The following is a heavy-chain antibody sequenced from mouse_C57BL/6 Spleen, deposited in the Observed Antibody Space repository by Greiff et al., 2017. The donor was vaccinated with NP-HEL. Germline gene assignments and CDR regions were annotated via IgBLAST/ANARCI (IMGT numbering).Heavy chain of an antibody. J-gene: IGHJ4*01. D-gene: IGHD1-1*02. CDR3: ARLGGTHAMDY. V-gene: IGHV5-17*01. Sequence: EVKLVESGGGLVKPGGSLKLSCAASGFTFSDYGMHWVRQAPEKGLEWVAYISSGSSTIYYADTVKGRFTISRDNAKNTLFLQMTSLRSEDTAMYYCARLGGTHAMDYWGQGTSVTVSS. CDR2: ISSGSSTI. CDR1: GFTFSDYG.